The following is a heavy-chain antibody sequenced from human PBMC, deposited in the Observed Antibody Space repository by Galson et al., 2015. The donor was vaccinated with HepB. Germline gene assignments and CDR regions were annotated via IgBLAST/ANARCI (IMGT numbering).Heavy chain of an antibody. CDR2: INPSGGST. J-gene: IGHJ3*02. D-gene: IGHD5-24*01. CDR3: AREERDGLSLDAFDI. Sequence: SVKVSCKASGYTFTSYYMHWVRQAPGQGLEWMGIINPSGGSTSYAQKFQGRVTMTRDTSTSTVYMELSSLRSEDTAVYYCAREERDGLSLDAFDIWGQGTMVTVSS. CDR1: GYTFTSYY. V-gene: IGHV1-46*03.